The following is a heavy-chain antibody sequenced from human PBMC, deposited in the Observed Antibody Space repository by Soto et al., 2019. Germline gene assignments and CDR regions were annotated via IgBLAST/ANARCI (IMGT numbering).Heavy chain of an antibody. Sequence: QVQLVQSGAEVKKPGDSVKVSCKASGYTFTGHYMHWVRQAPGPGLEWMGWINPNSGGANYAQKFQGRVTMTRDTSISTAYMELSSLRSDDTAVYYCTRGGVGATATSGSPQQDYCGQGTLVPVSS. D-gene: IGHD1-26*01. CDR1: GYTFTGHY. CDR2: INPNSGGA. V-gene: IGHV1-2*02. J-gene: IGHJ4*02. CDR3: TRGGVGATATSGSPQQDY.